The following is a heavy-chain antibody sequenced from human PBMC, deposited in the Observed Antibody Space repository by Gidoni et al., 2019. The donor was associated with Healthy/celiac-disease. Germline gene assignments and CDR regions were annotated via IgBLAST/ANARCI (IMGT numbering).Heavy chain of an antibody. J-gene: IGHJ5*02. Sequence: EVQLVASGGGLVKPGGSLRLPCPASGFTFSSYSMNWVRQAPGKGLEWFSSISSSSSYIYYADSVKGRFTISRDNAKNSLYLQMNSLRAEDTAVYYCAREGSGGCFDPWGQGTLVTVSS. V-gene: IGHV3-21*01. CDR1: GFTFSSYS. CDR3: AREGSGGCFDP. CDR2: ISSSSSYI. D-gene: IGHD2-8*01.